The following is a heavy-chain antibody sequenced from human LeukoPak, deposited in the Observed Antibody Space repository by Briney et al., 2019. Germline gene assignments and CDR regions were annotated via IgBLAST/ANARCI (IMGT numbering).Heavy chain of an antibody. CDR3: ARDSYNWNVDAFDP. Sequence: SETLSLTCAVYGGSFSDYYWSWIRQPPGKGLECIGEINHSGSTDYNPSLKSRVTISIDKSKNHFSLKLTSVTAADTAIYYCARDSYNWNVDAFDPWGQGTLVTVSS. J-gene: IGHJ5*02. CDR1: GGSFSDYY. D-gene: IGHD1-20*01. CDR2: INHSGST. V-gene: IGHV4-34*01.